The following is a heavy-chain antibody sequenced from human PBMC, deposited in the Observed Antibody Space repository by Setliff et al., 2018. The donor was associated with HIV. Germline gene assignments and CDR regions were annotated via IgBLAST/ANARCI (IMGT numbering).Heavy chain of an antibody. J-gene: IGHJ5*02. CDR1: GGSISSHY. V-gene: IGHV4-59*11. CDR3: AGDPGGLYCRDTSCQGGCFDP. Sequence: SETLSLTCTVSGGSISSHYWSWIRQPPGKGLEWIGSIYYSESTNYNPSLKSRVTISVDTSKNQLSLKVTAVTAADTAVDYCAGDPGGLYCRDTSCQGGCFDPWGQGTLVTVSS. D-gene: IGHD2-2*01. CDR2: IYYSEST.